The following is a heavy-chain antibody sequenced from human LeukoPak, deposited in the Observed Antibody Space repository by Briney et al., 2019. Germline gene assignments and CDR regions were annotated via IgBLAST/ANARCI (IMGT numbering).Heavy chain of an antibody. CDR2: INHSGGS. D-gene: IGHD2-8*01. CDR3: ARGSYPNPRA. J-gene: IGHJ5*02. Sequence: SETLSLTCAVYGGSFSGYYWSWIRQSPGKGLEWIAEINHSGGSNFNPSLKSRVTISIDTSKNQFSLKLSSVTAADTAVYYCARGSYPNPRAWGQGTLVTVSS. CDR1: GGSFSGYY. V-gene: IGHV4-34*01.